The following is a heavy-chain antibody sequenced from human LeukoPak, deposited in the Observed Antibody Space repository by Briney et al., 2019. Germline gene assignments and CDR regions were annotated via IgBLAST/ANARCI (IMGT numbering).Heavy chain of an antibody. CDR2: IYYSGST. D-gene: IGHD6-13*01. CDR1: GGSISSYY. J-gene: IGHJ3*02. V-gene: IGHV4-59*01. CDR3: ARDRRDSSSWYFGAFDI. Sequence: SETLSLTCTVSGGSISSYYWRWIRQPPGKGLEWIGYIYYSGSTNYNPSLKSRITISVDTSKNQFSLKLSSVTAADTAVYYCARDRRDSSSWYFGAFDIWGQGTMVTVSS.